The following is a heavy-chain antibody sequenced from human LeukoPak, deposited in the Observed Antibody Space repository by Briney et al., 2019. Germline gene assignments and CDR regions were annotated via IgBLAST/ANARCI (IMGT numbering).Heavy chain of an antibody. J-gene: IGHJ4*02. CDR2: IRSKAYGGTT. CDR3: TSSYVLGSYGDLDY. V-gene: IGHV3-49*04. CDR1: GFTFGDYA. Sequence: GGSLRLSCTASGFTFGDYAMSWVRQAPGKGLEWVGFIRSKAYGGTTEYAASVKGRFTISRDDSKSIAYLQMNSLKTEDTAVYYCTSSYVLGSYGDLDYWGQGTLVTVSS. D-gene: IGHD3-16*01.